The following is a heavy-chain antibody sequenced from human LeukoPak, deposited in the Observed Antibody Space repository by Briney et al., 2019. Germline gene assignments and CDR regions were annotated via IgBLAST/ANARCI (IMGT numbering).Heavy chain of an antibody. J-gene: IGHJ5*02. V-gene: IGHV3-30*04. Sequence: GGSLRLSCAASGFTFSSYAMHWVRQAPGKGLEWVAVISYDGSNKYYADSVKGRFTISRDNSKNTLYLQMNSLRAEDTAVYYCARARLTKGLYYYGSGSYYNKNWFDPWGQGTLVTVSS. CDR3: ARARLTKGLYYYGSGSYYNKNWFDP. D-gene: IGHD3-10*01. CDR1: GFTFSSYA. CDR2: ISYDGSNK.